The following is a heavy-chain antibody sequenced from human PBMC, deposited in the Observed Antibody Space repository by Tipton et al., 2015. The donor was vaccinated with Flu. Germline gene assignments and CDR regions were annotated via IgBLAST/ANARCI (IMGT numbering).Heavy chain of an antibody. CDR1: GGSFSGYY. V-gene: IGHV4-34*01. CDR2: INHSGST. CDR3: ARETSANYYDSSGYFSY. Sequence: TLSLTCAVYGGSFSGYYWSWIRQPPGKGLEWIGEINHSGSTNYNPSLKSRVTISVDTSKNQFSLQLNSVTPEDTAVYYCARETSANYYDSSGYFSYWGQGTLVTVSS. D-gene: IGHD3-22*01. J-gene: IGHJ4*02.